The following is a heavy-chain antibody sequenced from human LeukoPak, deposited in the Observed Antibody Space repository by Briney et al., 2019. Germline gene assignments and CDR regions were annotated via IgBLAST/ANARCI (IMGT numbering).Heavy chain of an antibody. D-gene: IGHD1-26*01. J-gene: IGHJ4*02. CDR1: GYTFTGYY. CDR2: INPNSGGT. Sequence: ASVKVSCKASGYTFTGYYMHWVRQAPGQGLEWMGWINPNSGGTNYAHKFQGRVTMTRDTSISTAYMELSRLRSDDTAVYYCASGSGSSAIFDYWGQGTLVTVSS. V-gene: IGHV1-2*07. CDR3: ASGSGSSAIFDY.